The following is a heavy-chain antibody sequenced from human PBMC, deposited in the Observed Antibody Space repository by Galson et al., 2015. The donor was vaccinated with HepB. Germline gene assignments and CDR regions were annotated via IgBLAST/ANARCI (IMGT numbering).Heavy chain of an antibody. CDR2: LSTTGTNI. Sequence: SLRLSCAASGFTFSSFTMNWVRPAPGKRLEWVSYLSTTGTNIFYVASVKGRFAVTRDNAKNSLYLQMNSLRAGDTAIYYCARVVLSGRYWYFDFWRQGTLVTVSS. V-gene: IGHV3-48*01. D-gene: IGHD1-26*01. CDR3: ARVVLSGRYWYFDF. CDR1: GFTFSSFT. J-gene: IGHJ4*02.